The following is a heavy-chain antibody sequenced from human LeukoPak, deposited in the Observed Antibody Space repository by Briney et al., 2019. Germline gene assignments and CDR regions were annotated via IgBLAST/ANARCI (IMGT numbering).Heavy chain of an antibody. J-gene: IGHJ4*02. V-gene: IGHV1-2*02. CDR2: INPNSGGT. D-gene: IGHD6-19*01. Sequence: GASVKVSCKASGGTFSSYAISWVRQAPGQGLEWMGWINPNSGGTNYAQKFQGRVTMTRDTSISTAYMELSRLRSDDTAVYYCARAVIISSGWYGQVGYWGQGTLVTVSS. CDR1: GGTFSSYA. CDR3: ARAVIISSGWYGQVGY.